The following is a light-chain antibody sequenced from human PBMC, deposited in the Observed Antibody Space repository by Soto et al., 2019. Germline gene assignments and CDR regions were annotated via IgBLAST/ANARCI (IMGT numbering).Light chain of an antibody. CDR2: AAS. V-gene: IGKV1-39*01. CDR1: QSISNY. J-gene: IGKJ2*01. Sequence: DIQMTQSPSSLSAFVGDRVTITCRASQSISNYLNWYQQKPGEAPKLLIYAASSLQSGVPPRFSGRGSGTDFTLIISSLQPEDVATYYCQQSSSTPMYTFGQGTKLEIK. CDR3: QQSSSTPMYT.